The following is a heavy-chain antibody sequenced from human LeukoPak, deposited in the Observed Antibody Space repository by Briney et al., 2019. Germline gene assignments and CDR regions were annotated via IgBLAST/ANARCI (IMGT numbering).Heavy chain of an antibody. Sequence: ASVKVSCKASGYTFTSYGISWVRQAPGQGLEWMGWINPNSGGTNYAQKFQGRVTMTRDTSISTAYMELSRLRSDDTAVYYCARVAGPFDYWGQGTLVTVSS. CDR1: GYTFTSYG. CDR3: ARVAGPFDY. D-gene: IGHD3-10*01. J-gene: IGHJ4*02. V-gene: IGHV1-2*02. CDR2: INPNSGGT.